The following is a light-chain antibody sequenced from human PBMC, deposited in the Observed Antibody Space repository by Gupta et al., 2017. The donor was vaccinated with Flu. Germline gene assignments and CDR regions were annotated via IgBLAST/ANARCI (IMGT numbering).Light chain of an antibody. V-gene: IGLV2-8*01. CDR3: SSHTRNDNGV. Sequence: QSALTQPPSASGSPGQSVTISCTGTSSDIGAYNFVSWHQQYPGKAPKLIIYEATKRPSGVPDRFSGSKSGNTASLTVSGLQAEDEAYYYCSSHTRNDNGVFGTGTGVTVL. J-gene: IGLJ1*01. CDR1: SSDIGAYNF. CDR2: EAT.